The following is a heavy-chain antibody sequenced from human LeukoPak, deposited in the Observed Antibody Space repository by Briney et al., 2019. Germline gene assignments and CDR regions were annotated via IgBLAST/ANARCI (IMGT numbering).Heavy chain of an antibody. CDR1: GGSISSYS. D-gene: IGHD6-25*01. CDR3: ARGAARVDY. J-gene: IGHJ4*02. CDR2: IYYSGST. V-gene: IGHV4-59*01. Sequence: TSETLSLTCTASGGSISSYSWSWIRQPPGEGLEWIGDIYYSGSTNYNPSSKSRVSISLDTSTNQLSLKVSSVTAADTAVYYCARGAARVDYWRRGTLVTVSS.